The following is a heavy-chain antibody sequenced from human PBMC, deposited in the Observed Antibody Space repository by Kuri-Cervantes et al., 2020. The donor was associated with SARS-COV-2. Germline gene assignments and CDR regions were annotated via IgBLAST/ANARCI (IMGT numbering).Heavy chain of an antibody. J-gene: IGHJ4*02. Sequence: GGSLRLSCAASGFTVSGNYMNWVRQAPGKGLEWVSAISGSSGSTYYADSVKGRFTISRDSSKNTLYLQMNSLRAEDTAVYYCAKDGRSSGWFEGYFDFWGQGTLVTVSS. V-gene: IGHV3-23*01. CDR1: GFTVSGNY. CDR3: AKDGRSSGWFEGYFDF. CDR2: ISGSSGST. D-gene: IGHD6-19*01.